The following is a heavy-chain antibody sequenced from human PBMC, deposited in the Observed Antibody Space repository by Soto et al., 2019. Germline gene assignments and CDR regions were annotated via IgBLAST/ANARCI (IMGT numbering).Heavy chain of an antibody. CDR2: IYYSGST. CDR3: ARVVPAAPHYYYYGMDV. CDR1: GGSISSSSYY. D-gene: IGHD2-2*01. J-gene: IGHJ6*02. Sequence: SETLSLTCTVSGGSISSSSYYWGWIRQPPGKGLEWIGSIYYSGSTYYNPSLKSRVTISVDTSKNQFSLKLSSVTAADAAVYYCARVVPAAPHYYYYGMDVWGQGTTVTVSS. V-gene: IGHV4-39*01.